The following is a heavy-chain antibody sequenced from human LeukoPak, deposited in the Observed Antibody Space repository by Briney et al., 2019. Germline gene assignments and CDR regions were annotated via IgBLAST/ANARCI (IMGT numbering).Heavy chain of an antibody. D-gene: IGHD1-7*01. CDR3: ARASNWNYAVDY. V-gene: IGHV4-61*01. Sequence: SETLSLTCTVSGGSISSSSYYWSWIRLPPGKGLEWIGYIYYSGSTNYNPSLKSRVTISVDTSKNQFSLKLSSVTAADTAVYYCARASNWNYAVDYWGQGTLVTVSS. J-gene: IGHJ4*02. CDR2: IYYSGST. CDR1: GGSISSSSYY.